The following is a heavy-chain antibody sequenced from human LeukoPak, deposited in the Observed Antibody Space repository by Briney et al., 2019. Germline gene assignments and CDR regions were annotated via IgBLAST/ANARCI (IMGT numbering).Heavy chain of an antibody. CDR3: ARDGGASTREPTGGYYYYGMDV. V-gene: IGHV3-53*01. CDR2: SYSDGRT. Sequence: GGSLTLSCAASGFTFSSYEMNWVRQAPGKGLEWVSLSYSDGRTSYTDSVKGRFTTSRDNSKNTLSLQLNSPRAEDTAVYYCARDGGASTREPTGGYYYYGMDVWGQGTTVTVAS. D-gene: IGHD1-14*01. J-gene: IGHJ6*02. CDR1: GFTFSSYE.